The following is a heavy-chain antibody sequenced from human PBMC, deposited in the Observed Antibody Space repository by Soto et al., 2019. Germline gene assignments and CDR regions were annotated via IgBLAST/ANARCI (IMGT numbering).Heavy chain of an antibody. V-gene: IGHV3-23*01. D-gene: IGHD2-2*01. CDR1: GFTFSSYA. CDR2: ISGSGGST. CDR3: AKVQRGIVVVPAAPFDY. Sequence: PGGSLRLSCEASGFTFSSYAMSWVRQAPGKGLEWVSAISGSGGSTYYADSVQGRFTISRDNSKNTLYLQMNSLRAEDTAVYYCAKVQRGIVVVPAAPFDYWGQGTLVTVSS. J-gene: IGHJ4*02.